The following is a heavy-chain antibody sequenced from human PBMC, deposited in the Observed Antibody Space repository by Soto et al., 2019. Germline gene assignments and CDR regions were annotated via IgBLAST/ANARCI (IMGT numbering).Heavy chain of an antibody. V-gene: IGHV3-23*01. CDR3: AKDSVPHDILTGYNAVYFDY. CDR1: GFTFSSYA. CDR2: ISGSGGST. Sequence: EVQLLESGGGLVQPGGSLRLSCAASGFTFSSYAMSWVRQAPGKGPEWVSAISGSGGSTYYADSVKARFTISRDNSKNPMYLQMNSLRAEHTAVYYCAKDSVPHDILTGYNAVYFDYWGQGTLVTVSS. D-gene: IGHD3-9*01. J-gene: IGHJ4*02.